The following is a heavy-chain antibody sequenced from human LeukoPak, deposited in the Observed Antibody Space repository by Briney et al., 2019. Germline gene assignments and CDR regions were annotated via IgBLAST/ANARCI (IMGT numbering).Heavy chain of an antibody. V-gene: IGHV4-61*01. Sequence: SETLSLTCTVSGVSVNRGSYYWGWIRQPPGKELEWIGYIYYSGCTNYNPSLKSRVPKSLDTSKNQSSPKLSSATAADPAVYFRARDRNYYDSSGYLNGYVEFWGRGTLVTVSS. J-gene: IGHJ2*01. CDR1: GVSVNRGSYY. CDR3: ARDRNYYDSSGYLNGYVEF. CDR2: IYYSGCT. D-gene: IGHD3-22*01.